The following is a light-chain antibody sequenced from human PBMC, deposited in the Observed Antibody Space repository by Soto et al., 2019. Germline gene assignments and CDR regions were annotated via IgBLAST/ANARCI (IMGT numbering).Light chain of an antibody. CDR3: QQYNDWPLT. J-gene: IGKJ4*01. Sequence: EIVMTQSPAPLSVSPGERATLSCRASQNVNNNVAWYQQKPGQVPRLLIYHASTGATGIPARFSGSGSGTELTLTISSVQSEDFAVYYCQQYNDWPLTFGGGTKVEIK. CDR1: QNVNNN. V-gene: IGKV3-15*01. CDR2: HAS.